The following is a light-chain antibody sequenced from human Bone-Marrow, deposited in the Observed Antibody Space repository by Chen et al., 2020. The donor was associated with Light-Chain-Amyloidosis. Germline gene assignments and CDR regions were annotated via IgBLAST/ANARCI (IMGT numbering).Light chain of an antibody. CDR2: RYT. CDR1: DLPTKY. Sequence: SYELTQPPSVSVSPGQTARITCSGDDLPTKYAYWYQQKPGQAPVLVIHRYTERPSGISERFSGSSSGTTATLTISGVQSEDKADYHCQSADSSGTYEVIFGGGTKLTVL. CDR3: QSADSSGTYEVI. J-gene: IGLJ2*01. V-gene: IGLV3-25*03.